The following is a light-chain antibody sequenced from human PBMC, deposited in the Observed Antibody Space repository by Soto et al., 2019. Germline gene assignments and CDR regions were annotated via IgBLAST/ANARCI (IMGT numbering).Light chain of an antibody. CDR3: QQSVWPPHFT. J-gene: IGKJ3*01. CDR1: QTVTNNY. Sequence: EIVLTQSPGTLSLSPGERATLSCRASQTVTNNYLAWYQQKPGQAPRLLIYGTSTRDAGIPDRFSGSGSGTHFTLTISRLAPDDFALYYCQQSVWPPHFTFGPGTKVDIK. V-gene: IGKV3-20*01. CDR2: GTS.